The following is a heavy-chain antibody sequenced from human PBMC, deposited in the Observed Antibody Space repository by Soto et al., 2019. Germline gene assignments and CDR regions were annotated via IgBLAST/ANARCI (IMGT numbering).Heavy chain of an antibody. CDR1: GGSIRSYY. CDR3: ASRNIVVVPAARSYYYYYYMDV. Sequence: PSETLSLTCTVSGGSIRSYYWSWIRQPPGKGLEWIGYIYYSGSTNYNPSLKSRVTISVDTSKNQFSLKLSSVTAADTAVYYCASRNIVVVPAARSYYYYYYMDVWGKGTTVTVSS. D-gene: IGHD2-2*01. V-gene: IGHV4-59*08. J-gene: IGHJ6*03. CDR2: IYYSGST.